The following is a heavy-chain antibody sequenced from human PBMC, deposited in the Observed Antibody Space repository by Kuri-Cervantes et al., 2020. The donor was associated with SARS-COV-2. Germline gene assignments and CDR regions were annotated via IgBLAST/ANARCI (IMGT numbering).Heavy chain of an antibody. Sequence: GSLRLSCTVSGGSISSSSYYWGWIRQPPGKGLEWIGSIYYSGSTYYNPSLKSRVTISVDTSKNQFSLKLSSVTAADTALYYCARVSINHYYDRSGYYLDVWGKGTTVTVSS. CDR3: ARVSINHYYDRSGYYLDV. CDR1: GGSISSSSYY. CDR2: IYYSGST. D-gene: IGHD3-22*01. V-gene: IGHV4-39*07. J-gene: IGHJ6*03.